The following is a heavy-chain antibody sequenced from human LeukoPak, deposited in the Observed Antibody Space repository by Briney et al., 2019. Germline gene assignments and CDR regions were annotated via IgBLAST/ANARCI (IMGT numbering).Heavy chain of an antibody. CDR2: INPSGGST. J-gene: IGHJ4*02. CDR1: GYTFTTYY. Sequence: ASVTVSFKASGYTFTTYYVHWVRQAPGQGLEWIGIINPSGGSTTYSQKFRGRLTMTRDMSTSTVYMELSSLRSEDTAVYYCARGSRPVYNLLTGKRYFDYWGQGTLLTVSS. D-gene: IGHD3-9*01. CDR3: ARGSRPVYNLLTGKRYFDY. V-gene: IGHV1-46*01.